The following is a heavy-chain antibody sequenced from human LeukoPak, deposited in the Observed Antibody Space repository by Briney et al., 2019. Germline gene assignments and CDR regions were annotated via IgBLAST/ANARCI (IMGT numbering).Heavy chain of an antibody. Sequence: TGGSLRLSCAASGFTFSSYSMNWVRQAPGKGLEWVSSISSSSSYIYYADSVKGRFTISRDNAKNSLYLQMNSLRAEDTAVYYCASEDHYYDSSGYSIPHFDYWGQETLVTVSS. CDR1: GFTFSSYS. V-gene: IGHV3-21*01. CDR2: ISSSSSYI. D-gene: IGHD3-22*01. J-gene: IGHJ4*02. CDR3: ASEDHYYDSSGYSIPHFDY.